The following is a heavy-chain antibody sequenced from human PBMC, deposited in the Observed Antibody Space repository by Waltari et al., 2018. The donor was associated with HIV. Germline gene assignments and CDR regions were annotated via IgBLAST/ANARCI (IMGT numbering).Heavy chain of an antibody. D-gene: IGHD5-18*01. CDR1: GFTFKTYG. CDR3: AKGNLWLIFDY. Sequence: EVHLLESGGGLVQPGGSLRLSCAASGFTFKTYGMGWVRQAQGKGLEGVAAISGTGETIYYTDSVRGRFTISRHNSKNTLYLQMNSLRAEDTALYYCAKGNLWLIFDYWGQGTLVTVSS. J-gene: IGHJ4*02. V-gene: IGHV3-23*01. CDR2: ISGTGETI.